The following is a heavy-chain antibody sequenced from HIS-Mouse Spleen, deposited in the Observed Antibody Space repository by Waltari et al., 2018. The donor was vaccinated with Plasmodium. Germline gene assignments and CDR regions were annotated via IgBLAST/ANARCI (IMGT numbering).Heavy chain of an antibody. CDR3: AGGQLGIDAVDI. Sequence: QVQLQQWGAGLLKPSETLSLTCAAYGGSLSGYYWSWIPQPPGKGLERIGEINNSGSTTANPCLRRRVTISVDTSKNQFALKLSSVTAADTAVYYCAGGQLGIDAVDIWGQGTMVTVSS. J-gene: IGHJ3*02. D-gene: IGHD7-27*01. CDR1: GGSLSGYY. V-gene: IGHV4-34*01. CDR2: INNSGST.